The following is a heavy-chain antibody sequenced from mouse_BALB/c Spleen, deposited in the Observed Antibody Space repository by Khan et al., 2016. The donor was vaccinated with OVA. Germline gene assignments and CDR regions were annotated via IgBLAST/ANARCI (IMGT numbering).Heavy chain of an antibody. CDR1: GYAFTSYL. CDR2: INPGNGIT. CDR3: ARSQLGLRFDY. V-gene: IGHV1-54*01. D-gene: IGHD3-1*01. Sequence: QVQLKQSGAELVGPGTSVKVSCKASGYAFTSYLIEWVNQRPGQGLEWIGLINPGNGITNYNEKFRGKATLTADKSSTTAYMQFSSLTSDDSAVYFCARSQLGLRFDYWGQGTTLTVSS. J-gene: IGHJ2*01.